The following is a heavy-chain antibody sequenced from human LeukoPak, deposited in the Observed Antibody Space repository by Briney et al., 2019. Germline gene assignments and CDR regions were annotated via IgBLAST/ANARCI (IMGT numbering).Heavy chain of an antibody. V-gene: IGHV3-7*01. CDR2: IKADGSGK. J-gene: IGHJ4*01. CDR3: ARDRGWQQFDY. CDR1: GFTFSSSW. D-gene: IGHD3-10*01. Sequence: GGSLRLSCVASGFTFSSSWMTWVRQAPGMGLERVANIKADGSGKYYVDSVRGRFSISRDNAKNSLYLELNSLRAEDTGVYFCARDRGWQQFDYWGQGALVTVSS.